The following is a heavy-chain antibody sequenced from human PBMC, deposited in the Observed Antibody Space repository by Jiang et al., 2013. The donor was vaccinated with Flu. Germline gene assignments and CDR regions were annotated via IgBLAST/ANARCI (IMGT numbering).Heavy chain of an antibody. J-gene: IGHJ4*02. CDR1: GGTFSSYA. D-gene: IGHD3-3*01. V-gene: IGHV1-69*01. CDR3: ARGFQDFWSGYYTYFDY. Sequence: SGAEVKKPGSSVKVSCKASGGTFSSYAISWVRQAPGQGLEWMGGIIPIFGTANYAQKFQGRVTITADESTSTAYMELSSLRSEDTAVYYCARGFQDFWSGYYTYFDYWGQGTLVTVSS. CDR2: IIPIFGTA.